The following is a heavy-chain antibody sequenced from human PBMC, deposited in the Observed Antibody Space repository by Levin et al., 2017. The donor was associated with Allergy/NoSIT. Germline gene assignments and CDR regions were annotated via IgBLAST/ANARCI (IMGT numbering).Heavy chain of an antibody. J-gene: IGHJ3*02. CDR3: ARPRHGPSSSATTLDS. V-gene: IGHV4-39*01. Sequence: SETLSLTCTVSGGSISSSSNYWAWVRQAPGKGPEWIGSIHYSGSTYYSPSLKSRVTISVDTSKNQFSLRLSSVTAADTAVYYWARPRHGPSSSATTLDSWGQGAMVTVSS. CDR2: IHYSGST. D-gene: IGHD6-6*01. CDR1: GGSISSSSNY.